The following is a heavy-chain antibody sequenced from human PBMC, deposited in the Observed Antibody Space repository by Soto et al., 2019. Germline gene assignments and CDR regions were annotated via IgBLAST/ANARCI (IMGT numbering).Heavy chain of an antibody. CDR2: MNPNSGNT. J-gene: IGHJ4*02. CDR3: ARPAVDSSSPNFDY. D-gene: IGHD6-6*01. Sequence: QVQLVQSGAEVKKPGASVKVSCKASGYTFTSYDINWVRQATGQGLEWMGWMNPNSGNTGYAQKFQGRVTMPRNTSISTAYMELSSLRSEDTAVYYCARPAVDSSSPNFDYWGQGTLVTVSS. CDR1: GYTFTSYD. V-gene: IGHV1-8*01.